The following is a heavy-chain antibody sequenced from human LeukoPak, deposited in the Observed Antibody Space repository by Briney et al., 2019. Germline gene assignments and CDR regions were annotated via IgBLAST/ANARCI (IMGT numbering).Heavy chain of an antibody. D-gene: IGHD3-10*01. J-gene: IGHJ4*02. V-gene: IGHV1-69*06. Sequence: SVKVSCKASGDTFSSYAISWVRQAPGQGLEWMGGIIPIFGTANYAQKFQGRVTITADKSTSTAYMELSSLRSEDTAVYYCAREYYYGSGKSATFFDYWGQGTLVTVSS. CDR2: IIPIFGTA. CDR1: GDTFSSYA. CDR3: AREYYYGSGKSATFFDY.